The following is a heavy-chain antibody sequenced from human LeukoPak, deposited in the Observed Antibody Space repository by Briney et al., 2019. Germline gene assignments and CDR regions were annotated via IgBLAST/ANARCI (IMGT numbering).Heavy chain of an antibody. CDR3: ARAIYYYDSSGYYSPSGY. D-gene: IGHD3-22*01. J-gene: IGHJ4*02. CDR1: GFIFTDYW. CDR2: MKQDGSER. V-gene: IGHV3-7*01. Sequence: GGSLRLSCGASGFIFTDYWVDWVRQAPGKGLEWVANMKQDGSERNYLESVKGRFTISRDNAKNSLYLQMNNLRAEDTAVYYCARAIYYYDSSGYYSPSGYWGQGTLVTVSS.